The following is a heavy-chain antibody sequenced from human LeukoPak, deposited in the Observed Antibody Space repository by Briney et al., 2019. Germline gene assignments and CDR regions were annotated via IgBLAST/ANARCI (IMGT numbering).Heavy chain of an antibody. J-gene: IGHJ5*02. CDR3: ARGRRATAMAA. CDR2: INHSGST. V-gene: IGHV4-34*01. D-gene: IGHD5-18*01. Sequence: SETLSFTCAVYGGSFSGYYWSWIRQPPGKGLEWIGEINHSGSTNYNPSLKSRVTISVDTSKNQFSLKLSSVTAADTAVYYCARGRRATAMAAWGQGTLVTVSS. CDR1: GGSFSGYY.